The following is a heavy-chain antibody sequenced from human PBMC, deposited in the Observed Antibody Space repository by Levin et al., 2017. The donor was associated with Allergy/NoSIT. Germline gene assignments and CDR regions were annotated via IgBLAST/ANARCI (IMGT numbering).Heavy chain of an antibody. Sequence: SGESLKISCAASGFTFSSYAMSWVRQAPGKGLEWVSAISGSGGSTYYADSVKGRFTISRDNSKNTLYLQMNSLRAEDTAVYYCAKFPYSSSSGARAFDIWGQGTMVTVSS. CDR2: ISGSGGST. CDR1: GFTFSSYA. D-gene: IGHD6-6*01. CDR3: AKFPYSSSSGARAFDI. V-gene: IGHV3-23*01. J-gene: IGHJ3*02.